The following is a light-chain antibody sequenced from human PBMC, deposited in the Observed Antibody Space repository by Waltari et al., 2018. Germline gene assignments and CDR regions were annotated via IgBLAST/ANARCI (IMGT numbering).Light chain of an antibody. J-gene: IGKJ5*01. Sequence: DIQMTQSPSSLSASVGDRVTITCRARQSISNCLSWYQQKPGKAPKLLMYAASDLQSGVPSRFSGRGSGTDFTLTISSLQPEDFATYYCQQSCSALITFGQGTRLETK. CDR2: AAS. V-gene: IGKV1-39*01. CDR1: QSISNC. CDR3: QQSCSALIT.